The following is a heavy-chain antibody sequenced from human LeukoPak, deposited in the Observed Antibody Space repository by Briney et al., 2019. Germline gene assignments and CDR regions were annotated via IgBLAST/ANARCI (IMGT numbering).Heavy chain of an antibody. CDR2: IDPSDSYT. Sequence: GESLKISCKGSGYSFISYWISLVRPMPGKGLELMGNIDPSDSYTNYSPSFRGHVSISADKSISTAYLQWSSLKASDTAMYYCARHPPLIRGVIRRHGMDVWGQGTTVTVSS. D-gene: IGHD3-10*01. J-gene: IGHJ6*02. V-gene: IGHV5-10-1*01. CDR3: ARHPPLIRGVIRRHGMDV. CDR1: GYSFISYW.